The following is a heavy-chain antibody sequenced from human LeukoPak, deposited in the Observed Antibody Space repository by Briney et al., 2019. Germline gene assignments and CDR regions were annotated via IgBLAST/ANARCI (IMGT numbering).Heavy chain of an antibody. D-gene: IGHD6-19*01. CDR1: GYIFTSYG. CDR3: ARSSGGDLGY. V-gene: IGHV1-2*06. Sequence: ASVKVSCKASGYIFTSYGISWVRQAPGQGLEWMGRISPNSGGTNYAQKFQGRVTMTRDTSISTAYMELSRLRSDDTAVYYCARSSGGDLGYWGQGTLVTVSS. CDR2: ISPNSGGT. J-gene: IGHJ4*02.